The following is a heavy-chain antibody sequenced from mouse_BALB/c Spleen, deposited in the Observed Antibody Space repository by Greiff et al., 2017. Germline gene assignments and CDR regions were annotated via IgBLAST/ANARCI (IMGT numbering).Heavy chain of an antibody. J-gene: IGHJ4*01. CDR2: ISSGGGST. CDR3: ARHYYYGSPDYYAMDY. CDR1: GFAFSSYD. V-gene: IGHV5-12-1*01. D-gene: IGHD1-1*01. Sequence: EVQRVESGGGLVKPGGSLKLSCAASGFAFSSYDMSWVRQTPEKRLEWVAYISSGGGSTYYTDTVKGRFTISRDNAKNTLYLQMSSLKSEDTAMYYCARHYYYGSPDYYAMDYWGQGTSVTVSS.